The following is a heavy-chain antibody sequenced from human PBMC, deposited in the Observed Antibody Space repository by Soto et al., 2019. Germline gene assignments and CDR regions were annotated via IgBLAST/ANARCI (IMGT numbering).Heavy chain of an antibody. CDR1: GFIFSSYA. J-gene: IGHJ4*02. D-gene: IGHD3-16*01. Sequence: DVQQLESGGGLVQPGGSLRLSCAASGFIFSSYAMTWVRQAPGKGLEWVSAIGGSGANIFYADSVKGRFTISRDNSKNTLYLQINSLRAEDTAVYYCAEDLGEFAVNPDFWGQRTLVTVSS. V-gene: IGHV3-23*01. CDR2: IGGSGANI. CDR3: AEDLGEFAVNPDF.